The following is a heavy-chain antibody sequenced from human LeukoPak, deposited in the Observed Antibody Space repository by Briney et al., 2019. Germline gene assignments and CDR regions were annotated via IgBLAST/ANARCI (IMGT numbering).Heavy chain of an antibody. Sequence: GASVKVSCKASGYTFTSYGISWVRQAPGQGLEWMGWISAYNGNTNYAQKLQGRVTMTTDTSTSTAYMELRSLRSDDTAVYYCARAFIVGYSPEEYFFDYWGQGTLVTVSS. CDR1: GYTFTSYG. CDR2: ISAYNGNT. D-gene: IGHD1-26*01. CDR3: ARAFIVGYSPEEYFFDY. J-gene: IGHJ4*02. V-gene: IGHV1-18*01.